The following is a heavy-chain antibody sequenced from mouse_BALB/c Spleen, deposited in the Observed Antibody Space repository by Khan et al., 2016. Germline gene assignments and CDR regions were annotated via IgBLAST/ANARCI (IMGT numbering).Heavy chain of an antibody. D-gene: IGHD1-1*01. J-gene: IGHJ2*01. CDR1: GYPFTDYN. V-gene: IGHV1S29*02. Sequence: VQLQQSGPELVKPGASVKISCKASGYPFTDYNMHWVKQSHGKSLEWIGYIYPYNGGTGYNQKFKYRATLTVDSSSSTAYMALRSLTSEDSAVYYCARRDYGSTYYLDYWGQGTTLTVSS. CDR3: ARRDYGSTYYLDY. CDR2: IYPYNGGT.